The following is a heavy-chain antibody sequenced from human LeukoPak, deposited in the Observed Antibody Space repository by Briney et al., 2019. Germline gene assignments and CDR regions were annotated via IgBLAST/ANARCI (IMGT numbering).Heavy chain of an antibody. Sequence: SETLSLTCTVSGGSISSDDYYWSWIRQPPGKGLEWIGYIYYSGSTYYNPSLKSRVTISVDTSKNQFSLKLSSVTAADTAVYYCASGGYDYGDYGPDYWGQGTLVTVSS. CDR2: IYYSGST. V-gene: IGHV4-30-4*01. CDR3: ASGGYDYGDYGPDY. D-gene: IGHD4-17*01. J-gene: IGHJ4*02. CDR1: GGSISSDDYY.